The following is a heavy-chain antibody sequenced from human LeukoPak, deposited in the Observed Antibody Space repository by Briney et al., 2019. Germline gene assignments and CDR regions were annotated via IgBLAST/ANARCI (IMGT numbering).Heavy chain of an antibody. D-gene: IGHD3-22*01. CDR2: IYYSGST. Sequence: SETLSLTCTVSGGSFSSYYWSWIRQPPGKGLEWIGYIYYSGSTNYNPSLKSRLTISVDTSKNQFSLKLNSVTVADTAVYYCARHNTYYYDGGTGLGYYYYYYYMDVWGKGTTVTISS. V-gene: IGHV4-59*01. J-gene: IGHJ6*03. CDR3: ARHNTYYYDGGTGLGYYYYYYYMDV. CDR1: GGSFSSYY.